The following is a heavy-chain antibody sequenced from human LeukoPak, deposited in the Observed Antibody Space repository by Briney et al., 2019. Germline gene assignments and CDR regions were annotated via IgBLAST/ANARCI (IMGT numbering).Heavy chain of an antibody. CDR3: ARGSTVADFDY. D-gene: IGHD4-23*01. CDR1: GDSVCSNSAA. CDR2: TYYRAKWYN. V-gene: IGHV6-1*01. J-gene: IGHJ4*02. Sequence: SQTLSLTCAISGDSVCSNSAAWNCIRQSPSRGLEWLGRTYYRAKWYNNYAESVKSRITINPDTSKNQFSLQLNSVTPEDTAVYYCARGSTVADFDYWSQGTLVTVSS.